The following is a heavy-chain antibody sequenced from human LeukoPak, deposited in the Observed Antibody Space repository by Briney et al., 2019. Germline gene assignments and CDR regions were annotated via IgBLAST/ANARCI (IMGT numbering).Heavy chain of an antibody. J-gene: IGHJ6*02. CDR2: ISSSGSTI. V-gene: IGHV3-48*03. CDR3: ARDFNYYYGMDA. CDR1: GFTFSSYE. Sequence: GGSLRLSCAASGFTFSSYEMNWVRQAPGKGLEWVSYISSSGSTIYYADSVKGRFTISRDNAKNSLYLQMNSLRAEDTAVYYCARDFNYYYGMDAWGQGTTVTVSS.